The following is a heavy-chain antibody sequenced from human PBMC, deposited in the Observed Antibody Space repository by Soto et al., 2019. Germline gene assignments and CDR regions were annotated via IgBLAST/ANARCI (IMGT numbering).Heavy chain of an antibody. CDR1: GGSFSGYY. V-gene: IGHV4-34*01. Sequence: ETLSLTCAVYGGSFSGYYWSWIRQPPGRGLEWIGEINHSGSTNYNPSLKSRVTISVDTSKNQFSLKLSSVTAADTAVYYCARDRYCSGGSCYDYWGQGTLVTVSS. J-gene: IGHJ4*02. D-gene: IGHD2-15*01. CDR3: ARDRYCSGGSCYDY. CDR2: INHSGST.